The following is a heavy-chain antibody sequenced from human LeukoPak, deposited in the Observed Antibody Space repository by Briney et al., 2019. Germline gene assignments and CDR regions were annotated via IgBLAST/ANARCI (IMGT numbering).Heavy chain of an antibody. CDR2: ISAYNGNT. V-gene: IGHV1-18*01. J-gene: IGHJ6*03. CDR1: VYTFTIYG. CDR3: ARVGGDYYYYMDV. Sequence: ASVTVSCKASVYTFTIYGISWVRQAPGQGVGWMGWISAYNGNTNYAQKLQGRVTMTTDTSTSTAYMELRSLRSDDTAVYYCARVGGDYYYYMDVWGKGTTVTVSS.